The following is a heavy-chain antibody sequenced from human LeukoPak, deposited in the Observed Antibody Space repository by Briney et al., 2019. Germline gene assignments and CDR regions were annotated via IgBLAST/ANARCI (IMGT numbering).Heavy chain of an antibody. Sequence: SETLSLTCDVYGGSLSGYYWSWIRQSPGKGLEFIGETNPGGNTNYNPSLKSRVSISLDTSKNQFSLNLTSVTAADTAVYYCARSPTKRVKEDYWGQGILVTVSS. CDR3: ARSPTKRVKEDY. CDR1: GGSLSGYY. CDR2: TNPGGNT. V-gene: IGHV4-34*01. J-gene: IGHJ4*02.